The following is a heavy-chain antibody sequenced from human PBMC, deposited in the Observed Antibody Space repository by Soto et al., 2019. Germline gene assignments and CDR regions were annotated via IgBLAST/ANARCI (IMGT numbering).Heavy chain of an antibody. CDR3: ARDGRYGYGHDY. D-gene: IGHD5-18*01. V-gene: IGHV3-21*01. CDR2: ISSSSSYI. CDR1: GFTFSSYS. Sequence: EVQLVESGGGLVKPGGSLRLSCAASGFTFSSYSMNWVRQGPGKGLEWVSSISSSSSYIYYADSVKGRFTISRDNAKNSLYLQMNSLRAEDTAVYYCARDGRYGYGHDYWGQGTLVTVSS. J-gene: IGHJ4*02.